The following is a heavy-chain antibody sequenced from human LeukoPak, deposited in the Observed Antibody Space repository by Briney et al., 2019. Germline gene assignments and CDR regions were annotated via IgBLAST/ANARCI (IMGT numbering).Heavy chain of an antibody. J-gene: IGHJ3*02. CDR1: GFTFSSYS. CDR3: ARGLDSSGYLSAFDI. D-gene: IGHD3-22*01. Sequence: GGSLRLSCAASGFTFSSYSMNWVRQAPGKGLEWVSSISSSSSYIYYADSVKGRFTISRDNAKNSLYLQMNRLRAEDTAVYYCARGLDSSGYLSAFDIWGQGTMVTVSS. CDR2: ISSSSSYI. V-gene: IGHV3-21*01.